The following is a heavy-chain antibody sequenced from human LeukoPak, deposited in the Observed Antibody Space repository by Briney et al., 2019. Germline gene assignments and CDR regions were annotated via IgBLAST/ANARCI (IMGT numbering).Heavy chain of an antibody. CDR3: TTDGDIVVVPAAIPGYYYYYMDV. CDR2: IKSNTAGGTT. CDR1: GLDFNNAW. V-gene: IGHV3-15*01. Sequence: GGSLRLSCEASGLDFNNAWMTWVRQAPGKGLQWIGRIKSNTAGGTTDYTAPVKDRFTISRDDSKNTLYLQMNSLKTEDTAVYYCTTDGDIVVVPAAIPGYYYYYMDVWGKGTTVTVSS. D-gene: IGHD2-2*02. J-gene: IGHJ6*03.